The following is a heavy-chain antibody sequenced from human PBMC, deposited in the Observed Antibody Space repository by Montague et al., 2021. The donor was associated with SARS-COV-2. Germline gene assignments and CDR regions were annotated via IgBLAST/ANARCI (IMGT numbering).Heavy chain of an antibody. CDR2: IYSGGTT. V-gene: IGHV3-53*01. CDR3: ARAETYDSTGPLFY. Sequence: SLRLSCAASGFTVNTNYMSWVRQAPGKGLEWVSAIYSGGTTYYGDSVKGRFTISRDNSKNTLYLQMNSLRAEDTAVYYCARAETYDSTGPLFYWGQGTLVTVSS. J-gene: IGHJ4*02. CDR1: GFTVNTNY. D-gene: IGHD3-22*01.